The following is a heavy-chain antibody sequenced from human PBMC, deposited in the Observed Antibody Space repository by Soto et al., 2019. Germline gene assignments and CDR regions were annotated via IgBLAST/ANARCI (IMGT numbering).Heavy chain of an antibody. V-gene: IGHV1-18*01. J-gene: IGHJ4*02. CDR1: GYTFTSYG. CDR3: ARDPPIMITFGGPTVKTGDFDY. D-gene: IGHD3-16*01. CDR2: ISAYNGNT. Sequence: ASVKVSCKASGYTFTSYGISWVRQAPGQGLEWMGWISAYNGNTNYAQKLQGRVTMTTDTSTSTAYMDLRSLRSDDTAVYYCARDPPIMITFGGPTVKTGDFDYWGQGTLVTVSS.